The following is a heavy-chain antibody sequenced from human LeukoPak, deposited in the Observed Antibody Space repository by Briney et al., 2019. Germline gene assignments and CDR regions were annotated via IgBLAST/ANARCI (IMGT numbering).Heavy chain of an antibody. V-gene: IGHV4-34*01. Sequence: PSETLSLTCAVYGGSFSGYYGSWIRQPPGPRLEWIGEINHSGSTNDNPSLKSRVTISVDTSKNQFSLKLSSVTAADTAVYYCARLLVQLWKPIDYWGQGTLVTVSS. CDR2: INHSGST. CDR3: ARLLVQLWKPIDY. D-gene: IGHD5-18*01. J-gene: IGHJ4*02. CDR1: GGSFSGYY.